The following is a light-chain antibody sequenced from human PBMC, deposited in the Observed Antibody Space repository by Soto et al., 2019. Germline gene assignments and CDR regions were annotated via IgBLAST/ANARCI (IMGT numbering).Light chain of an antibody. J-gene: IGLJ1*01. Sequence: QAVVTQPPSVSGAPGQRVTISCTGSSSNIGAGYDVHWYQQLPGTAPKLLIYGNVIRPSGVPDRFSGSKSGTSASLAITGLLAEHEADYYCQSYDSSLSAYVFGTGTKVTVL. CDR1: SSNIGAGYD. V-gene: IGLV1-40*01. CDR3: QSYDSSLSAYV. CDR2: GNV.